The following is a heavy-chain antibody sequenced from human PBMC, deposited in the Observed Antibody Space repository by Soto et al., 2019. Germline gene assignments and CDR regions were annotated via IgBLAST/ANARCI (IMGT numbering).Heavy chain of an antibody. J-gene: IGHJ5*01. D-gene: IGHD5-12*01. CDR3: ARERAPDIRFDS. CDR2: IRGRGDVI. V-gene: IGHV3-11*01. CDR1: GFTFTYYY. Sequence: PGGSLRLSCAASGFTFTYYYMSWIRPIPGKGLEGISYIRGRGDVIHYIDSVKGRFTISRDNAKNSVFLQMDSLRVEDSAIYYCARERAPDIRFDSWGQGTLVTVSS.